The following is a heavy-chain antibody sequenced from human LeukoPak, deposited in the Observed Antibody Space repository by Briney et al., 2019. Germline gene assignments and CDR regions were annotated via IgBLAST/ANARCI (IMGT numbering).Heavy chain of an antibody. CDR2: IKEDGSEI. Sequence: GVPLRLSCGASAFTFRNYWMSWVRQATGKGLEWVANIKEDGSEINYVDSVKGRFTISRDNAKNSLYLQMNSLRVDDTAVYYCARDRGYSTFDYWGQGTLVTVSS. CDR3: ARDRGYSTFDY. D-gene: IGHD4-23*01. V-gene: IGHV3-7*01. CDR1: AFTFRNYW. J-gene: IGHJ4*02.